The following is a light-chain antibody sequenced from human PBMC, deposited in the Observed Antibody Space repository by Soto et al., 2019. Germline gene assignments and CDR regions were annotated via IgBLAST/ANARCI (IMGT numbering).Light chain of an antibody. V-gene: IGLV2-8*01. CDR1: SSDVGDYNY. Sequence: QSVLTQPPSASGSPGQSVTISCTGTSSDVGDYNYVSWYQQYPGRATKLMIYEVTKRPSGVPDRFSGSKSGNTASLTVSGLQAEDEADYYCSSYAASNNFYFVFGGGTKLTVL. CDR3: SSYAASNNFYFV. CDR2: EVT. J-gene: IGLJ3*02.